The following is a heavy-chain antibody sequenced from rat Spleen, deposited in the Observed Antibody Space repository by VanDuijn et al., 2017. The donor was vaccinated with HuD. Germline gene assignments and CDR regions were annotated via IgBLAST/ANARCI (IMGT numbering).Heavy chain of an antibody. D-gene: IGHD1-12*02. CDR3: ARSRYNNYDGSYYDY. CDR2: ISYSGST. Sequence: EVQLQESGPGLVKPSQSLSLTCSVTGYSITSNYWGWIRKFPGNKMEWIGHISYSGSTSYNPSLKSRISITRDTSKNQFFLQLNSVTTEDTATYYCARSRYNNYDGSYYDYWGQGVMVTVSS. CDR1: GYSITSNY. V-gene: IGHV3-1*01. J-gene: IGHJ2*01.